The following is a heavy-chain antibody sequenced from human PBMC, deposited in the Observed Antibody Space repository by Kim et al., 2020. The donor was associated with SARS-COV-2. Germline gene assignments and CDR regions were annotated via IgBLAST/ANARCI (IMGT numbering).Heavy chain of an antibody. CDR1: GGSISSSSYY. D-gene: IGHD3-10*01. J-gene: IGHJ4*02. CDR3: ARPASLIMVRGVTDIARDY. Sequence: SETLSLTCTVSGGSISSSSYYWGWIRQPPGKGLEWIGSIYYSGSTYYNPSLKSRVTISVDTSKNQFSLKLSSVTAADTAVYYCARPASLIMVRGVTDIARDYWGQGTLVTVSS. V-gene: IGHV4-39*01. CDR2: IYYSGST.